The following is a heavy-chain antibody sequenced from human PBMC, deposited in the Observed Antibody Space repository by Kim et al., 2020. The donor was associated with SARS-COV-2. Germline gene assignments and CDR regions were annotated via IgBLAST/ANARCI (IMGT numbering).Heavy chain of an antibody. CDR1: GYTLTELS. CDR3: ATASPGGYYYDSSGPNPNWVDT. Sequence: ASVKVSCKVSGYTLTELSMHWVRQAPGKGLEWLGGFDPEDGETIYAQKFQGRVTMTEDTSTDTAYMELSSLRSEDTAVYYCATASPGGYYYDSSGPNPNWVDTWGQGTLVTVSS. CDR2: FDPEDGET. D-gene: IGHD3-22*01. V-gene: IGHV1-24*01. J-gene: IGHJ5*02.